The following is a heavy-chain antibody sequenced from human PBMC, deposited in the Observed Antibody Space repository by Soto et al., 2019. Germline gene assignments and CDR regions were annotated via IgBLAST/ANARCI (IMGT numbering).Heavy chain of an antibody. J-gene: IGHJ4*02. D-gene: IGHD3-10*01. CDR2: ISSSSSTI. Sequence: GGSLRLSCAASGFTFSSYSMNWVRQAPGKGLEWVSYISSSSSTIYYADSVKGRFTISRDNAKNSLYLQMNSLRAEDTAVYYCARSGGSYGSGSYSTRSSVYFDDWGQGTLVTVSS. CDR1: GFTFSSYS. CDR3: ARSGGSYGSGSYSTRSSVYFDD. V-gene: IGHV3-48*01.